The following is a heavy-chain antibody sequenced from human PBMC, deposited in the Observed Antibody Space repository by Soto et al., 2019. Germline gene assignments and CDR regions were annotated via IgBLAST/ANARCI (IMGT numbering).Heavy chain of an antibody. CDR2: INPNSGGT. J-gene: IGHJ5*02. V-gene: IGHV1-2*04. CDR1: GYTFTGYY. CDR3: ALEVGYCNNGVCRNWFDP. D-gene: IGHD2-8*01. Sequence: ASVKVSCKASGYTFTGYYMHWVRQAPGQGLEWMGWINPNSGGTNYAQKFQGWVTMTRDTSISTAYMELSRLRSDDTAVYYCALEVGYCNNGVCRNWFDPWGQGILVTVSS.